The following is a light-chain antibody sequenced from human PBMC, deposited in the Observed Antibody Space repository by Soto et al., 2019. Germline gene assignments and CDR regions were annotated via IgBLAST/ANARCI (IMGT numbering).Light chain of an antibody. J-gene: IGKJ4*01. CDR1: QSLLFDSNNKNH. CDR3: QQYFSTVLT. CDR2: WAS. V-gene: IGKV4-1*01. Sequence: DIVMTQSPDSLAVSLGERATINCKSSQSLLFDSNNKNHLAWYQHKPGHPPKLLIYWASTRESGVPDRFSGSGSWTYFTLTISCLQAADVAIYYCQQYFSTVLTFGGGTKVQI.